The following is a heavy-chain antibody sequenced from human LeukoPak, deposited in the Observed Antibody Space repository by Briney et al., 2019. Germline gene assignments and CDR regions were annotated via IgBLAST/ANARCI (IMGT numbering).Heavy chain of an antibody. V-gene: IGHV4-59*01. CDR1: VCSNSRYY. D-gene: IGHD1-1*01. J-gene: IGHJ4*02. CDR3: ARAVYRKTGTGILLVC. CDR2: IYYSGSA. Sequence: SETLSLTCTASVCSNSRYYWYWLRQPPGKGLEWIGYIYYSGSANYNPSLKSRVTISVDTSKNQFSLKLNSGTAADTAVYYCARAVYRKTGTGILLVCWGRGTLVTVSS.